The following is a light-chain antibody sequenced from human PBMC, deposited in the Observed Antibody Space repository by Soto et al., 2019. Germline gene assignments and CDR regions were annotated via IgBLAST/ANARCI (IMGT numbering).Light chain of an antibody. CDR2: EVS. J-gene: IGLJ3*02. V-gene: IGLV2-8*01. CDR1: SSDVGGYNY. Sequence: QSVLTQPPSASGSPGQSVTISCTGTSSDVGGYNYVSWYQQHPGKAPKLMIYEVSKRPSGVPDRFSGSKSGNTASLTVSGLQAEDGVDYYCASWDDRLNGPVFGGGTKLTVL. CDR3: ASWDDRLNGPV.